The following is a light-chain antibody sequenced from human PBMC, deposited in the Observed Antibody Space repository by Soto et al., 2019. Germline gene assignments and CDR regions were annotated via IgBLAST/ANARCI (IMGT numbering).Light chain of an antibody. CDR1: QSVLYSSNNKNY. Sequence: DIVMTQSPDSLAVSLGERATINCKSSQSVLYSSNNKNYLTRYQQKPGQPPKLLIYWASTRESGVPDRFSGSGSETDFTLTISSLQAEDVAVYYCQQYYSLPFTFGPGTKVDIK. J-gene: IGKJ3*01. CDR3: QQYYSLPFT. CDR2: WAS. V-gene: IGKV4-1*01.